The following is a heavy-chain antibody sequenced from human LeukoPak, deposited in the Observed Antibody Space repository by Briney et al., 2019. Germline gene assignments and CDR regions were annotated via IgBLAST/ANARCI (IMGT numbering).Heavy chain of an antibody. J-gene: IGHJ4*02. V-gene: IGHV3-23*01. CDR1: GFTFSTYA. D-gene: IGHD4-17*01. CDR3: AKDLPTVNTWIYFDY. Sequence: GGSLRLSCAVSGFTFSTYALSWVRQAPGKGLEWVSSISGNGGSAYYTDSVKGRFTISRDNSKNTLYLQMNSLRAEDTAVYYCAKDLPTVNTWIYFDYCGQGTLVTVSS. CDR2: ISGNGGSA.